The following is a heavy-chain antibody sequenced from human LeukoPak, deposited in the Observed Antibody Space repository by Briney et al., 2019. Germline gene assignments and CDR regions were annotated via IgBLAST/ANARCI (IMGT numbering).Heavy chain of an antibody. D-gene: IGHD6-13*01. Sequence: KPSETLSLTCIVSGDSISNYYWSWVRQPAGKGLEWIGRIYTSGRTNYNPSLKSRVTMSVETSKKQFSLKLTSVTAADTAVYYCAREAAAGTFYLDYWGQGTLVTVSS. CDR2: IYTSGRT. V-gene: IGHV4-4*07. CDR1: GDSISNYY. J-gene: IGHJ4*02. CDR3: AREAAAGTFYLDY.